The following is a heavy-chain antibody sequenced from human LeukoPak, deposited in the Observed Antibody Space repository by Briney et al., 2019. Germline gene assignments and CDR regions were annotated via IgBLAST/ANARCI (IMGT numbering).Heavy chain of an antibody. CDR2: ITGSGSAT. J-gene: IGHJ1*01. CDR3: AKVFYYYDSSGYPGAEYFQH. CDR1: GFTFSTYA. Sequence: SGGSLRLSCAASGFTFSTYAVTWVRQAPGKGLEWVASITGSGSATYYADSVKGRFTISRDNSKNTLYLQMNSLRAEDTAVYYCAKVFYYYDSSGYPGAEYFQHWGQGTLVTVSS. D-gene: IGHD3-22*01. V-gene: IGHV3-23*01.